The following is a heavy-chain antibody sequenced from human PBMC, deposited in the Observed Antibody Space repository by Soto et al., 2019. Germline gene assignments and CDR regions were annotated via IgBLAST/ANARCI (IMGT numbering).Heavy chain of an antibody. J-gene: IGHJ4*02. V-gene: IGHV3-30*18. CDR2: ISYDGSNK. CDR3: AKVRDSSGLDY. CDR1: GFTFSSYG. D-gene: IGHD3-22*01. Sequence: PWGSLRLSCAASGFTFSSYGMHWVRQAPGKGLEWVAVISYDGSNKYYADSVKGRFTISRDNSKNTLYLQMNSLRAEDTAVYYCAKVRDSSGLDYWGQGTLVTVSS.